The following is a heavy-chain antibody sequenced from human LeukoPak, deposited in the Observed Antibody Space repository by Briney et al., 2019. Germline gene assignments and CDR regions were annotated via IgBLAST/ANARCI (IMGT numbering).Heavy chain of an antibody. Sequence: GRSLRLSYAASGFTFSSYAMHWVRQAPGKGLEWVAVISYDGSNKYYADSVKGRFTISRDNSKNTLYLQMNSLRAEDTAVYYCARDSSPYYYGSGSHDYWGQGTLVTVSS. V-gene: IGHV3-30*04. CDR1: GFTFSSYA. CDR3: ARDSSPYYYGSGSHDY. J-gene: IGHJ4*02. CDR2: ISYDGSNK. D-gene: IGHD3-10*01.